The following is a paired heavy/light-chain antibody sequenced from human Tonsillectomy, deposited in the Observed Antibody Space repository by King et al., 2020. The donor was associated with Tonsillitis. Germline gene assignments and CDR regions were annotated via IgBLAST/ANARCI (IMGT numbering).Light chain of an antibody. Sequence: QSALTQPPSASGSPGQSVTISCTGTSSDVGGYNYVSWYQQHPGKAPKVMIYEVNKRPSGVPDRFSGSKSGNTASLTVSGLQAEDEADYYCSSYAGSNNVVFGGGTKLTVL. CDR3: SSYAGSNNVV. V-gene: IGLV2-8*01. J-gene: IGLJ2*01. CDR1: SSDVGGYNY. CDR2: EVN.
Heavy chain of an antibody. D-gene: IGHD3-10*01. CDR1: GYIFTSYF. V-gene: IGHV1-46*01. CDR2: INPGGGYT. CDR3: ARPIVWGRSGTYSHAFDI. Sequence: QVQLVQSGAEVKKPGASVKVSCRASGYIFTSYFMHWVRQAPGQGLEWMGIINPGGGYTSYPQKFQGRVTMTRDTSTSTVYMELRSLRSEDTAVYYCARPIVWGRSGTYSHAFDIWGQGTMVTVSS. J-gene: IGHJ3*02.